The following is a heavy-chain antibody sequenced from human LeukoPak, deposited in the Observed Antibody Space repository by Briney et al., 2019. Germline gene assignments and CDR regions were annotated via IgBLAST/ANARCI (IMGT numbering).Heavy chain of an antibody. V-gene: IGHV4-39*01. CDR1: GGSVSSSIYY. D-gene: IGHD3-9*01. Sequence: SETLSLTCTVSGGSVSSSIYYWGWIRQPPGKGLEWIGSIYHSGSTSYNPSLKSRVTISVDTSKNQFSLKLTSVTAADTAVYYCASRNDILTGYVFDFWCQGTLVTVSS. J-gene: IGHJ4*02. CDR3: ASRNDILTGYVFDF. CDR2: IYHSGST.